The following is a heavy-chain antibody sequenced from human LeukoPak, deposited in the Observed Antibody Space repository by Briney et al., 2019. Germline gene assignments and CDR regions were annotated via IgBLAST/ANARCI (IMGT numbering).Heavy chain of an antibody. CDR2: ISGSGGTT. CDR3: AELGITMIGGV. V-gene: IGHV3-23*01. Sequence: GGTLRLSCAASGFTFSKYGMSWVRQAPGKGLEWVSVISGSGGTTYYADSVKGRFSISRDNAKNSLYLQMNSLRAEDTAVYYCAELGITMIGGVWGKGTTVTISS. J-gene: IGHJ6*04. D-gene: IGHD3-10*02. CDR1: GFTFSKYG.